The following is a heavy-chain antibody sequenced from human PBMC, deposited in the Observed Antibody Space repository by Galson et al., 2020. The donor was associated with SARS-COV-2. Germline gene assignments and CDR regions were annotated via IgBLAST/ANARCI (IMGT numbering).Heavy chain of an antibody. J-gene: IGHJ6*02. Sequence: ETSETLSLTCAVYVGSFSGFSWSWVRQSPGKGLEWIGAINHSGSANYNPSLKSRVTRSVDTSKNQFSLKLTSVTAAETGVYFCARGRIGVVPAPILGLGPYYEYYAMDVWGQGTTITVSS. D-gene: IGHD2-2*01. CDR1: VGSFSGFS. CDR3: ARGRIGVVPAPILGLGPYYEYYAMDV. CDR2: INHSGSA. V-gene: IGHV4-34*01.